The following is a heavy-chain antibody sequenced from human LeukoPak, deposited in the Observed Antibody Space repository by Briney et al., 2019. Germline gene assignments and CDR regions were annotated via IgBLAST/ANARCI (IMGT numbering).Heavy chain of an antibody. V-gene: IGHV3-48*02. CDR2: ISSSGDTI. D-gene: IGHD4-17*01. CDR1: GFTFSSYS. Sequence: GGSLRLSCAASGFTFSSYSMSWVRQTPEKGLEWVSFISSSGDTIYDADSMKGRFTISRDNGKNSLYLQMNSLRDGDRAVYYCARAPVTKTPPYYYYYTDVWGKGTTVTVSS. CDR3: ARAPVTKTPPYYYYYTDV. J-gene: IGHJ6*03.